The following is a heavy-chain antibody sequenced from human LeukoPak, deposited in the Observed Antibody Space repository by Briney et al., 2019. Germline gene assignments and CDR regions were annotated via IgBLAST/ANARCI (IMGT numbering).Heavy chain of an antibody. CDR3: ARENNSSGWYVGDAFDI. V-gene: IGHV4-39*07. CDR2: IYYSGST. J-gene: IGHJ3*02. Sequence: NPSETLSLTCTVSGGSISSSSYYWGWIRQPPGKGLEWIGSIYYSGSTYYNPSLKSRVTISVDTSKNQFSLELSSVTAADTAVYYCARENNSSGWYVGDAFDIWGQGTMVTVSS. D-gene: IGHD6-19*01. CDR1: GGSISSSSYY.